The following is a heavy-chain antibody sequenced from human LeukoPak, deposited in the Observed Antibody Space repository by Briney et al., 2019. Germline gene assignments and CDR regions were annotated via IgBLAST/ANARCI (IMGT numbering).Heavy chain of an antibody. V-gene: IGHV3-7*01. Sequence: GGSLRLSCAASGFTFSSYWMSWVRQAPGKGLEWVANIKQDGSEKCYVDSVKGRFTISRDNAKNSLYLQMNSLRAEDTAVYYCASVPLRGDAFDIWGQGTMVTVSS. CDR2: IKQDGSEK. CDR3: ASVPLRGDAFDI. CDR1: GFTFSSYW. D-gene: IGHD3-10*01. J-gene: IGHJ3*02.